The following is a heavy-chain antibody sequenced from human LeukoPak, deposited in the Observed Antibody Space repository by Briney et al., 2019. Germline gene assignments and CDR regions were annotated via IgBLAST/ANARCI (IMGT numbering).Heavy chain of an antibody. D-gene: IGHD4/OR15-4a*01. CDR2: IYSDNT. CDR3: ARRAGAYSHPYDY. Sequence: PGGSLRLSCAASGFTVSSNSMSWVRQAPGKGLEWVSFIYSDNTHYSDSVKGRFTISRDNSKNTLYLQMNSLRAEDTAVYYCARRAGAYSHPYDYWGQGTLVTVPS. CDR1: GFTVSSNS. V-gene: IGHV3-53*01. J-gene: IGHJ4*02.